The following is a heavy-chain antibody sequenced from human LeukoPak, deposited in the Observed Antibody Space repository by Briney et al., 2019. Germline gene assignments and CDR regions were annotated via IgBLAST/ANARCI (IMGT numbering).Heavy chain of an antibody. CDR2: IYYSGST. D-gene: IGHD3-22*01. V-gene: IGHV4-59*01. CDR1: GGSISSYY. CDR3: ERVSITMIGNDAFDI. J-gene: IGHJ3*02. Sequence: SETLSLTCTVSGGSISSYYWSWIRQPPGKGLEWIGYIYYSGSTNYNPSLKSRVTISVDTSKNQFSLKLSSVTAADTAVYYCERVSITMIGNDAFDIWGQGTMVTVSS.